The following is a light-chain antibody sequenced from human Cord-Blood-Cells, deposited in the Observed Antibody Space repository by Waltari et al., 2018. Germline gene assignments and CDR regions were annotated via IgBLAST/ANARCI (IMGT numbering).Light chain of an antibody. CDR3: CSYAGSSTFLYV. CDR1: SSDVGSYNL. Sequence: QSALTQPASVSGSPGQSITISCTGTSSDVGSYNLVSWYQQHPGKAPKLMIYEGSKRPSGVSKRFSGSKSGNTASLTISGLQAEDEADYYCCSYAGSSTFLYVFGTGTKVTVL. J-gene: IGLJ1*01. CDR2: EGS. V-gene: IGLV2-23*01.